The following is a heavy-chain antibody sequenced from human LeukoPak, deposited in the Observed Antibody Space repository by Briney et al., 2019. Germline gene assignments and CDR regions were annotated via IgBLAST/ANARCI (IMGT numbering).Heavy chain of an antibody. J-gene: IGHJ4*02. D-gene: IGHD3-16*01. CDR3: ARDVAAPGGVYFDY. CDR1: GFTFSNYD. Sequence: PGGSLRLSCAASGFTFSNYDMNWVRQAPGKGLVWVSVIYTGGTTYYADSVKGRFTISRDNSKNTLYLQMNGLRAEDTAVYYCARDVAAPGGVYFDYWGQGTLVTVSS. CDR2: IYTGGTT. V-gene: IGHV3-66*01.